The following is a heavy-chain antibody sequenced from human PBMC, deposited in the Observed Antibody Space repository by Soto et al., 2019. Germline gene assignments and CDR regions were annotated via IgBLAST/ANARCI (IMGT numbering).Heavy chain of an antibody. J-gene: IGHJ4*02. CDR2: INHSGST. CDR1: GGSFSGYY. Sequence: PSETLSLTCAVYGGSFSGYYWSWIRQPPGKGLEWIGEINHSGSTNYNPSLKSRVTISVDTSKNQFSLKLSSVTAADTAVYYCARKAYYDILTGCDYWGQGTLGTVSS. V-gene: IGHV4-34*01. D-gene: IGHD3-9*01. CDR3: ARKAYYDILTGCDY.